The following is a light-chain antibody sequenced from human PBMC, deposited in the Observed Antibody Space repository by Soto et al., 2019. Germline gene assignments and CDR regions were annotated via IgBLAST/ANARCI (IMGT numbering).Light chain of an antibody. V-gene: IGKV1-39*01. CDR1: QSISSY. J-gene: IGKJ1*01. Sequence: DIQMTQSPSSLSASVGDRVTITCRASQSISSYLNWYQQKPGKAPKLLIYAASSLQSGVPSRFSGSGSGTDFTLTISSLQPEDFATYYCQQSYGIRAFGQGTKVEIK. CDR2: AAS. CDR3: QQSYGIRA.